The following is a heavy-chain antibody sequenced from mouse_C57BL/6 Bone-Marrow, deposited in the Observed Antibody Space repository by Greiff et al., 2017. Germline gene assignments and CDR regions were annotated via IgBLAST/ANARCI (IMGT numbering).Heavy chain of an antibody. V-gene: IGHV1-52*01. J-gene: IGHJ4*01. CDR3: ARAYYYCSSSYAMDY. D-gene: IGHD1-1*01. CDR1: GYTFTSYW. Sequence: QVQLQQPGAELVRPGSSVKLSCKASGYTFTSYWMHWVKQRPIQGLEWIGNIDPSDSETHYNQKFKDKATLTVDKTSSTAYMQLSSLTSEDSAVYYCARAYYYCSSSYAMDYGGQGTSVTVSS. CDR2: IDPSDSET.